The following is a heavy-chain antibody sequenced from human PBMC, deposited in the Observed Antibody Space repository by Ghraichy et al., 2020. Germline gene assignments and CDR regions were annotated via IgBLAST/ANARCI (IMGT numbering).Heavy chain of an antibody. J-gene: IGHJ4*02. CDR1: GYTFTSYG. D-gene: IGHD3-10*01. CDR2: ISAYNGNT. V-gene: IGHV1-18*04. Sequence: ASVKVSFKASGYTFTSYGISWVRQAPGQGLEWMGWISAYNGNTNYAQKLQGRVTMTTDTSTSTAYMELRSLRSDDTAVYYCARSGLTMVRGVVDYWGQGTLVTVSS. CDR3: ARSGLTMVRGVVDY.